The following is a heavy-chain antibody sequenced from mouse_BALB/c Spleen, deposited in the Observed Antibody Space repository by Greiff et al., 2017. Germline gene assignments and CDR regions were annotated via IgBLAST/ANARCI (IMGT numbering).Heavy chain of an antibody. CDR3: ANYGGSSGFAY. D-gene: IGHD1-1*01. CDR2: IDPFNGGT. Sequence: LEESGPELMKPGASVKISCKASGYSFTSYYMHWVKQSHGKSLEWIGYIDPFNGGTSYNQKFKGKATLTVDKSSSTAYMHLSSLTSEDSAVYYCANYGGSSGFAYWGQGTLVTVSA. CDR1: GYSFTSYY. V-gene: IGHV1S135*01. J-gene: IGHJ3*01.